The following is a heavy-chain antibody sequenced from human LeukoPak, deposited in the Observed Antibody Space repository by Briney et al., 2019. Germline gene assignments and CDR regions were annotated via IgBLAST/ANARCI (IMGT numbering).Heavy chain of an antibody. Sequence: AXSGFTFSSYEMNWVRQAPGKGLEGVSYISSSGSTIYYADSVKGRFTISRDNAKNSLYLQMNSLRAEDTAVYYCARRYDFWSGYYYGMDVWGQGTTVTVSS. D-gene: IGHD3-3*01. V-gene: IGHV3-48*03. CDR1: GFTFSSYE. CDR3: ARRYDFWSGYYYGMDV. CDR2: ISSSGSTI. J-gene: IGHJ6*02.